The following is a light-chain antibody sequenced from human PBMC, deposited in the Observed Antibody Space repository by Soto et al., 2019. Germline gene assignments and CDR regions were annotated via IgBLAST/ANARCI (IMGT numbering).Light chain of an antibody. J-gene: IGKJ2*01. CDR1: QSVSSSY. CDR2: GAS. V-gene: IGKV3-20*01. CDR3: QQYGSSPLYT. Sequence: EIVLTQSPGTLSLSPGERATLSCRASQSVSSSYLAWYQQKPGQAPRLLIYGASSRATGIPDRFSGSGSGTDFTLTISRLVPKDFGVYYGQQYGSSPLYTFGQGTKLEIK.